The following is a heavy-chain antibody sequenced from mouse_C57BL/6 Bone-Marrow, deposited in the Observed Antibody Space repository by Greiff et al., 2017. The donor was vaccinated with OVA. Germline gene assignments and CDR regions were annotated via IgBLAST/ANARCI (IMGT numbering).Heavy chain of an antibody. CDR1: GYTFTSYC. CDR2: IYPSNSET. J-gene: IGHJ1*03. D-gene: IGHD1-1*01. Sequence: QVQLQQPGAELVRPGSSVKLSCKASGYTFTSYCMDWVKQRPGQGLEWIGSIYPSNSETHYNQKFKDKATLTVDKSSSTAYMQLSSLTSEDSAVYYCARISSRYFDVWGTGTTVTVAS. CDR3: ARISSRYFDV. V-gene: IGHV1-61*01.